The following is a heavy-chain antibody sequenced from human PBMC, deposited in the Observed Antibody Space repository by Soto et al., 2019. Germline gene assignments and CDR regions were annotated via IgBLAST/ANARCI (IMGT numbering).Heavy chain of an antibody. D-gene: IGHD4-17*01. V-gene: IGHV3-23*01. CDR2: ISGSGGST. J-gene: IGHJ4*02. CDR1: GFTFSSYA. CDR3: AKDEIEDYGDYAPTLDY. Sequence: GGSLRLSCAASGFTFSSYAMSWVRQAPGKGLEWVSAISGSGGSTYYADSVKGRFTISRDNSKNTLYLQMNSLRAEDTAVYYCAKDEIEDYGDYAPTLDYWGQGTLVTVSS.